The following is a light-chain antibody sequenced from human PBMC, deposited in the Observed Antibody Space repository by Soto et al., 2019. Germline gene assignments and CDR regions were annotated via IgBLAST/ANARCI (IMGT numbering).Light chain of an antibody. J-gene: IGLJ2*01. Sequence: QAVVTQPASVSGSPGQSITISCTGTSSDVGRYNLVSWYQQHPGKAPKLIIYEVSKWPSGVSNRFSGSKSGNTAALTISGLQAEDEADYYCCSYAGSTTYVVFGGGTQLTVL. CDR3: CSYAGSTTYVV. CDR1: SSDVGRYNL. V-gene: IGLV2-23*02. CDR2: EVS.